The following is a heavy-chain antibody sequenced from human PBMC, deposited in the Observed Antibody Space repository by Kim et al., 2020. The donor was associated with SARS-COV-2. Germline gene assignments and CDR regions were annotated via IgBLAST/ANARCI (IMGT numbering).Heavy chain of an antibody. D-gene: IGHD2-8*01. Sequence: SETLSLTCTVSGGSISSYYWSWIRQPPGKGLEWIGYIYDRGSTNYNPSIKSRVTISVDTSKNQFSLKLSSVTAADTAVYYCARAPDVYAQFDYLCQGTL. CDR3: ARAPDVYAQFDY. CDR1: GGSISSYY. J-gene: IGHJ4*02. V-gene: IGHV4-59*13. CDR2: IYDRGST.